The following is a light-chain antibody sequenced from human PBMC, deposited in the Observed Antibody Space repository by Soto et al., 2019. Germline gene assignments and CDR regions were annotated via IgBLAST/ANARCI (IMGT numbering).Light chain of an antibody. CDR1: QSIGIE. Sequence: EIVLTQSPATLSLSAGQRATLSCRASQSIGIELAWYQQKPGQAPRLLICDASNRATGVPARFSGSGFATDFTLTISTLEPEDSAIYFCQQRSRWPITFGQGTRLEIK. J-gene: IGKJ5*01. V-gene: IGKV3-11*01. CDR3: QQRSRWPIT. CDR2: DAS.